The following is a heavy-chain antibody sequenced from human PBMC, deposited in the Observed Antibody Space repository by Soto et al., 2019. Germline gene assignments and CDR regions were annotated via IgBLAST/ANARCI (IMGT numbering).Heavy chain of an antibody. CDR1: GFTFDDYG. D-gene: IGHD3-16*01. Sequence: EVQLVESGGGLVQPGRSLRLSCAASGFTFDDYGMHWGRQAPGKGLEWVSGISWNRGSIGYADSVKGRFTISRDNAKNSLYLQMNSLRAEDTALYYCAKGGRGGXXYYMDVWGXGTTVTVSS. J-gene: IGHJ6*03. CDR3: AKGGRGGXXYYMDV. V-gene: IGHV3-9*01. CDR2: ISWNRGSI.